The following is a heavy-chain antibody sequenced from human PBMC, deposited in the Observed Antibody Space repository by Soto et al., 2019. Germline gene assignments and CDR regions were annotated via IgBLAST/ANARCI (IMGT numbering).Heavy chain of an antibody. CDR1: GFTFSSFA. D-gene: IGHD3-3*01. J-gene: IGHJ4*02. V-gene: IGHV3-30-3*01. Sequence: PGGSPRLSRAAPGFTFSSFAIHWGRQAPGKGLEWVAVISYDGSNKYYADSVKGRFTISRDNSKNTLYLQMNSLRAEDTAVYYCARDYDFWSGYSLWGQGTLVTVSS. CDR3: ARDYDFWSGYSL. CDR2: ISYDGSNK.